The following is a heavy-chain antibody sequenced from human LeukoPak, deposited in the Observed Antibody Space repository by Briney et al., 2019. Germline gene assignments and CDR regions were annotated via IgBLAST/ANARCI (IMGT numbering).Heavy chain of an antibody. J-gene: IGHJ3*02. CDR2: ISSSSSYI. Sequence: GGSLRLSCAASGFTFSSYSMNWVRQAPGRGLEWVSSISSSSSYIYYADSVKGRFTISRDNAKNSLYLQMNSLRAEDTAVYYCAKHSSFDAFDIWGQGTMVTVSS. V-gene: IGHV3-21*03. CDR1: GFTFSSYS. CDR3: AKHSSFDAFDI. D-gene: IGHD6-6*01.